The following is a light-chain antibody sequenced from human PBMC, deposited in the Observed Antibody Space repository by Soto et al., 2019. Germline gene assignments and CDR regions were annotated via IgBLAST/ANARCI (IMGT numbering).Light chain of an antibody. Sequence: ELLFPPSPGILSFAPVEIAPLYCISLQSVIISYLSWYQQKPGQAPRLLIYGASNRATGIPDRFSGSGSGTDFTLTIRRLEPEDFAMYYCHKHGISPPVNFGKGPRLAIK. J-gene: IGKJ5*01. V-gene: IGKV3-20*01. CDR3: HKHGISPPVN. CDR2: GAS. CDR1: QSVIISY.